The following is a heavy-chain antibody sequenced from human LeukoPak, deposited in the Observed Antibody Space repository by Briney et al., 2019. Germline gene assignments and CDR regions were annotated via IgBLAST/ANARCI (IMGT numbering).Heavy chain of an antibody. J-gene: IGHJ4*02. D-gene: IGHD5-24*01. CDR1: GFTFSSYS. CDR3: ARDDEKATKPFDN. V-gene: IGHV3-21*06. Sequence: PGGSLRLSCAASGFTFSSYSMNWVRLAPGKGLEWVSSISSSSGYIYYTDSVKGRFTISRDNAKNSLYLHMNSLRAEDTAVYYCARDDEKATKPFDNWGQGTLVTVSS. CDR2: ISSSSGYI.